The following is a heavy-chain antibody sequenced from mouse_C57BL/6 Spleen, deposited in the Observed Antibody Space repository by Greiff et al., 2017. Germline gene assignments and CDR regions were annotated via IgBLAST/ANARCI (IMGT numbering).Heavy chain of an antibody. Sequence: QVQLQQPGAELVKPGASVKLSCKASGYTFTSYWMHWVKQRPGQGLEWIGMIHPNSGSTNYNEKFKSKATLTVDKSSSTAYMQLSSLTSEDSAVYYCARKGCFYDYDVEAMDYWGQGTSVTVSS. CDR2: IHPNSGST. V-gene: IGHV1-64*01. CDR1: GYTFTSYW. CDR3: ARKGCFYDYDVEAMDY. D-gene: IGHD2-4*01. J-gene: IGHJ4*01.